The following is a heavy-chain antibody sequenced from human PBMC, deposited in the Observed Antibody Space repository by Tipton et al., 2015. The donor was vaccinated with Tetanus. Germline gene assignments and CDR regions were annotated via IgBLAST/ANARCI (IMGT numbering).Heavy chain of an antibody. D-gene: IGHD3-16*01. V-gene: IGHV4-31*03. J-gene: IGHJ5*02. Sequence: TLSLTCTVSGASINNSPYFWNWIRQLPGKGLEWIGYIYYSGSTFYNPSLKSRLSMSVDTSKNQFSLKLSAVTAADTALYFCARDQGGGRVARLNWFGPWGQGILVTVSS. CDR3: ARDQGGGRVARLNWFGP. CDR2: IYYSGST. CDR1: GASINNSPYF.